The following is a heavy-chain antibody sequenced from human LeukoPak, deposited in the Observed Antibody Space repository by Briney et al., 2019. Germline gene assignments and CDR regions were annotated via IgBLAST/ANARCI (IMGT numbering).Heavy chain of an antibody. J-gene: IGHJ6*03. CDR2: IIPIFGTA. CDR1: GGTFSSYA. CDR3: ARGPRVAYSSSSDGYYYYYMDV. V-gene: IGHV1-69*13. D-gene: IGHD6-6*01. Sequence: GASVKVSCKASGGTFSSYAISWVRQAPGQGLEWMGGIIPIFGTANYAQKFQGRVTITADESTSTAYMELSSLRSEDTAVYYCARGPRVAYSSSSDGYYYYYMDVWGKGTTVTVSS.